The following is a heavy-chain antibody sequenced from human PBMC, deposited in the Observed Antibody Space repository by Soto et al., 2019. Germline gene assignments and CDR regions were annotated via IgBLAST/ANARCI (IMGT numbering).Heavy chain of an antibody. Sequence: QVQLVQSGAEVKKPESSVKVSCNASGGTFSRFAISWVRQAPGQGLEWMGGITPIFGTANYAKNFQGRLSITADEPTSTVYMDLRSLRYEDTALYYCVRQFHFDRSGYYYAYWGQGTLVSVSS. D-gene: IGHD3-22*01. CDR1: GGTFSRFA. CDR3: VRQFHFDRSGYYYAY. CDR2: ITPIFGTA. J-gene: IGHJ4*02. V-gene: IGHV1-69*01.